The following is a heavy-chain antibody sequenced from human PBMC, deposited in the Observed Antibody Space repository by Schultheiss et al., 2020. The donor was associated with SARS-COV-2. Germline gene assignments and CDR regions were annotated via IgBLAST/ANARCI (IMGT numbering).Heavy chain of an antibody. Sequence: SQTLSLTCTVSGGSISSYYWSWIRQPPGKGLEWIGYIYYSGSTYYNPSLKSRVTISVDTSKNQFSLKLSSVTAADTAVYYCATVSSDSSGYYYVWSAFDIWGQGTMVTVSS. J-gene: IGHJ3*02. D-gene: IGHD3-22*01. CDR1: GGSISSYY. CDR2: IYYSGST. CDR3: ATVSSDSSGYYYVWSAFDI. V-gene: IGHV4-59*08.